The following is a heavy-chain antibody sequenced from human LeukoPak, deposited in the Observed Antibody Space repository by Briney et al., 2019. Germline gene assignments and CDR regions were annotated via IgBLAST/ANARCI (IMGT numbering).Heavy chain of an antibody. CDR1: GYTFTSYD. CDR2: MNPNSGNT. D-gene: IGHD3-10*01. J-gene: IGHJ4*02. Sequence: ASVKVSCKASGYTFTSYDINWVRQTTGQGLEWMGWMNPNSGNTGFAQKFQGRVTMTRDTSISTAYMELSSLRSEDTAVYYCARVRMVRGMRGAYYFDYWGQGTLVTVSS. V-gene: IGHV1-8*01. CDR3: ARVRMVRGMRGAYYFDY.